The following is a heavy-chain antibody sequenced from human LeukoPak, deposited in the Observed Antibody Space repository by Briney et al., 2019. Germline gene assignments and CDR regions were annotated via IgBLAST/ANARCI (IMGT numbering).Heavy chain of an antibody. J-gene: IGHJ4*02. D-gene: IGHD5-12*01. Sequence: ASVEVSCKASGYTFTSYGISWVRQAPGQGLEWMGWISAYNGNTNYAQKLQGRVTMTTDTSTSTAYMELRSLRSDDTAVYYCARVNESGYDLPRFDYWGQGTLVTVSS. CDR2: ISAYNGNT. CDR1: GYTFTSYG. V-gene: IGHV1-18*01. CDR3: ARVNESGYDLPRFDY.